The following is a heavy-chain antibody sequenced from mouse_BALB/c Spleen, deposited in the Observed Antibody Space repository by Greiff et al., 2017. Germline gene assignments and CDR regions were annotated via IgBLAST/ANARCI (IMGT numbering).Heavy chain of an antibody. CDR2: IDPYYGGT. CDR3: AREKEGPHYYAMDY. V-gene: IGHV1-39*01. CDR1: GYSFTGYN. Sequence: VQLKESGPELEKPGASVKISCKASGYSFTGYNMNWVKQSNGKSLEWIGNIDPYYGGTSYNQKFKGKATLTVDKSSSTAYMQLKSLTSEDSAVYYCAREKEGPHYYAMDYWGQGTSVTVSS. J-gene: IGHJ4*01.